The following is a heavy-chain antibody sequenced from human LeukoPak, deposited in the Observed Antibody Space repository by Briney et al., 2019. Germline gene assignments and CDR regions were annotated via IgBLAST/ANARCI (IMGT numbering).Heavy chain of an antibody. CDR3: ARGREDGYNFVGDP. D-gene: IGHD5-24*01. CDR2: MNPSSGNT. CDR1: GYTFTSYD. J-gene: IGHJ5*02. V-gene: IGHV1-8*01. Sequence: ASVKVSCKASGYTFTSYDINWVRQATGQGLEWMGWMNPSSGNTGYAQKFQGRVTMTRNTSISTAYMELSSLRSEDTAVYYCARGREDGYNFVGDPWGQGTLVTVSS.